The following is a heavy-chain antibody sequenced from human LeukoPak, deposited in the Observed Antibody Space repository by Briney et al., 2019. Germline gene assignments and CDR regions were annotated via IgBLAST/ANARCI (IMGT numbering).Heavy chain of an antibody. CDR1: GYTFTSCG. V-gene: IGHV1-18*01. J-gene: IGHJ6*02. Sequence: ASVKVSCKASGYTFTSCGISWVRQAPGQGLEWMGWISAYNSNTNYAQKLQGRVTMTTDTSTSTAYMELRSLRSDDTAVYYCARNDDFWSGYFLRVGYYYYGMDVWGQGTTVTVSS. D-gene: IGHD3-3*01. CDR2: ISAYNSNT. CDR3: ARNDDFWSGYFLRVGYYYYGMDV.